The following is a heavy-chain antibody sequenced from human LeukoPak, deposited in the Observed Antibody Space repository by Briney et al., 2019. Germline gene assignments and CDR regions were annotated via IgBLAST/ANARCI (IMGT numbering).Heavy chain of an antibody. Sequence: PSETLSLTCTVSGGSISSSSYYWGWIRQPPGKRLEWIGSMYYSGSPYYNPSLKSRVTMSIDTSKNQFSLKLSSVTAADTAVYYCARGTGTPLEVFFDYWGQGTLVTVSS. CDR1: GGSISSSSYY. J-gene: IGHJ4*02. CDR3: ARGTGTPLEVFFDY. D-gene: IGHD1-7*01. CDR2: MYYSGSP. V-gene: IGHV4-39*07.